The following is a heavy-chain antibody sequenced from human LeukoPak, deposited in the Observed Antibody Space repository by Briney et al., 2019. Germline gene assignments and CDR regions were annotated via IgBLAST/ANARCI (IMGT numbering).Heavy chain of an antibody. CDR3: ARHISGAATLD. CDR1: GSSMSNYY. Sequence: SETLSLTCSVSGSSMSNYYGSWIRQPPGKGLEWIAYIYYTGSTYYNPSLKSRVTMSVDTSKNQFSLTLSSVTAADSAVYYCARHISGAATLDWGQGTLVTVSS. V-gene: IGHV4-59*08. J-gene: IGHJ4*02. CDR2: IYYTGST. D-gene: IGHD3-3*02.